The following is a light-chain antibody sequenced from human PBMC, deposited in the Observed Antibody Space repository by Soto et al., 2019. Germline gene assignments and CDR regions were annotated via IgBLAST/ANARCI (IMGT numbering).Light chain of an antibody. V-gene: IGLV2-23*01. CDR2: EGS. CDR3: CSYAGSSTYV. J-gene: IGLJ1*01. CDR1: SSDVGSYNL. Sequence: QSALTQPASVSGSPGQSITISCTGTSSDVGSYNLVSWYQQHPGKAPKLMIYEGSKRPSGVSNRFSGSKSGNTASLTISGLQAEDEADYYCCSYAGSSTYVFGTGTKGHR.